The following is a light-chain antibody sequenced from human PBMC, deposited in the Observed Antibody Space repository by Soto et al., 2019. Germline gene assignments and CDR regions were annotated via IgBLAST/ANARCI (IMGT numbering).Light chain of an antibody. CDR1: QTISTW. J-gene: IGKJ1*01. Sequence: QMTQSPSTLSASVGDRVTFTCRASQTISTWLAWYQQKPGEAPKLLIYKASTLEVGVPSRFSSSGSGTDFTLTINTLQPADFATYYCQQYNSYPWTFGQGTKV. CDR2: KAS. CDR3: QQYNSYPWT. V-gene: IGKV1-5*03.